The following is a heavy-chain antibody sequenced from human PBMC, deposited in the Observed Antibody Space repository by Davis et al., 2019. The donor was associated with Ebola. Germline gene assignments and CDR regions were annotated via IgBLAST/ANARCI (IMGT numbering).Heavy chain of an antibody. D-gene: IGHD1-14*01. CDR3: ARGGETVTGTASHGMDV. Sequence: GGSLRLSCATSGFIFSNYAMSWVRQVPGKGLEWVAGISGSGYSTYYADSVKGRFTISRDNSKNTLYLQMDSLTAEDTAVYYCARGGETVTGTASHGMDVWGQGTTVTVPS. V-gene: IGHV3-23*01. J-gene: IGHJ6*02. CDR2: ISGSGYST. CDR1: GFIFSNYA.